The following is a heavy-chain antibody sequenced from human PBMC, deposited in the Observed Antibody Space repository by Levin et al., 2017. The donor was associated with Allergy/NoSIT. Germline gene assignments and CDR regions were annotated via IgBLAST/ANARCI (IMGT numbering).Heavy chain of an antibody. D-gene: IGHD4-11*01. CDR3: AKEATPLTTRGSYFDY. V-gene: IGHV3-23*01. CDR1: GFTYSSYA. Sequence: RSGGSLRLSCAASGFTYSSYAMTWVRQAPGKGLEWVSGISGSGGSTYYAGSVKGRFTISRDNSKNTLYLQMNSLRAEDTAIFYCAKEATPLTTRGSYFDYWGQGTPVTVSS. J-gene: IGHJ4*02. CDR2: ISGSGGST.